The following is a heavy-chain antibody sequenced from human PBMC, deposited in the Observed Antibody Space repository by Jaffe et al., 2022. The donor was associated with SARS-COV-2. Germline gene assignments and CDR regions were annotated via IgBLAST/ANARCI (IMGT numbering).Heavy chain of an antibody. CDR1: GYTFTDYG. V-gene: IGHV1-18*01. CDR3: ARERAGWFDP. Sequence: QVQLVQSGIEVKKPGASVKVSCKASGYTFTDYGITWVRQAPGQGLECMGWINPHNGNTKYAEKFQGRVTMTTDTSTSTAYMELRSLRSDDTAVYYCARERAGWFDPWGQGTLVTVPS. J-gene: IGHJ5*02. CDR2: INPHNGNT.